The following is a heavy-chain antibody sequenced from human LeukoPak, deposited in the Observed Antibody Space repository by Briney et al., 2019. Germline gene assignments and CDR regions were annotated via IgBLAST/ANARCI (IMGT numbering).Heavy chain of an antibody. J-gene: IGHJ4*02. Sequence: PSETLSLTCTVSGRSISSSTYYWGWIRQPPGKGLEWIVRIYYSGSTYYTPCLSNRVTISVDASRSHFSRKPSSVTAADTAMYYWARRDWGQYYFDYWGEGTLVTVSS. CDR1: GRSISSSTYY. V-gene: IGHV4-39*01. CDR2: IYYSGST. D-gene: IGHD7-27*01. CDR3: ARRDWGQYYFDY.